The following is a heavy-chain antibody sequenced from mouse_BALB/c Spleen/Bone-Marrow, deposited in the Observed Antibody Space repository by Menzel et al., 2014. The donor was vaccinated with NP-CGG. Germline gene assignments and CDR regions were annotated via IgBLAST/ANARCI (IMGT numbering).Heavy chain of an antibody. CDR1: VFNIKDYY. CDR3: SDGNFYALDY. J-gene: IGHJ4*01. V-gene: IGHV14-4*02. Sequence: QLQQSGAELVRSGASVKLSCTASVFNIKDYYIHWVKQRPEQGLEWIGWIDPENGDTEYAPKFQGKATMTADTSSNTAYLQLSSLTSVDTAVYYCSDGNFYALDYWGQGTSVTVSS. D-gene: IGHD2-1*01. CDR2: IDPENGDT.